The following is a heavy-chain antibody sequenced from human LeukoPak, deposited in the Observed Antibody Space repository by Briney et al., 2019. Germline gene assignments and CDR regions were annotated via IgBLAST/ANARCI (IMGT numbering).Heavy chain of an antibody. J-gene: IGHJ2*01. CDR3: AINLPGAWYFDL. V-gene: IGHV1-18*01. Sequence: ASVTVSCKASGYTFTSYDINWVRQAPGQGLEWMGWISAYNGNTNYAQKLQGRVTMTTDTSTSTAYMELRSLRSDDTAVYYCAINLPGAWYFDLWGRGTLVTVSS. CDR1: GYTFTSYD. D-gene: IGHD1-1*01. CDR2: ISAYNGNT.